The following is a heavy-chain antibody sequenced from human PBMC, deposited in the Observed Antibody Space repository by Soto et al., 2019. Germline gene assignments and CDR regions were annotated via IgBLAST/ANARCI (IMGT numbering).Heavy chain of an antibody. V-gene: IGHV4-4*07. CDR2: IYSSGRT. Sequence: QVQLQESGPGPVKASETLSLTCTLSGGSTSGNYWSWIRQPAGKGLEWIGRIYSSGRTHYNPSLKSRVNISVSTNHFSLKLNSVTAADTAVYYCARDFDVNTALDYWYFDLWGRGTLVTVSS. CDR3: ARDFDVNTALDYWYFDL. J-gene: IGHJ2*01. D-gene: IGHD5-18*01. CDR1: GGSTSGNY.